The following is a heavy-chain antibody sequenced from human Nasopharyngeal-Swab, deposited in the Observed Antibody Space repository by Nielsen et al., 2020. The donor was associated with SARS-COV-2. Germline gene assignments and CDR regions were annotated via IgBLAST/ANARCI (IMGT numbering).Heavy chain of an antibody. J-gene: IGHJ4*02. CDR3: AREEYYYDSSGNYYRAFDN. CDR1: GGSISGYY. V-gene: IGHV4-59*01. CDR2: IYYSGST. D-gene: IGHD3-22*01. Sequence: SETLSLTCTVSGGSISGYYWSWVRQPPGKGLEWIGYIYYSGSTKYNPSLKSRVTMSVDTSQNKFSLMVSSVTAADTAVYYCAREEYYYDSSGNYYRAFDNWGQGTLVSVSS.